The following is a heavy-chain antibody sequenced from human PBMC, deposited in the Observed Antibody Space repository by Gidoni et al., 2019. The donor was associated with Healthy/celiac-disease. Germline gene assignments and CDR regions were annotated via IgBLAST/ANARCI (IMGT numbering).Heavy chain of an antibody. Sequence: QVQLVQSGAEVKKPGSSVKVSCKASGGTFSSYAISWVRQAPGQGLEWMGRIIPILGIANYAQKFHGRVTITADKSTSTAYRELSSLRSEDTAVYYCARDLGPSGWYFDYWGQGTLVTVSS. J-gene: IGHJ4*02. CDR1: GGTFSSYA. CDR3: ARDLGPSGWYFDY. D-gene: IGHD6-19*01. CDR2: IIPILGIA. V-gene: IGHV1-69*09.